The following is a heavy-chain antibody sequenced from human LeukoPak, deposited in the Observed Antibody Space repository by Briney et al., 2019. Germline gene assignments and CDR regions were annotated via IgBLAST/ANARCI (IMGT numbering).Heavy chain of an antibody. Sequence: GGSLRLSCAASGFTFSSYWMSWVRQAPGKGLEWVANIKKDGSEKYYVDSVKGRFTISRDNAKSSLYLQMNSLRAEDTAVYYCARHLSGVTGYTYGRGIDYWGQGTLVTVSS. CDR1: GFTFSSYW. V-gene: IGHV3-7*01. CDR3: ARHLSGVTGYTYGRGIDY. CDR2: IKKDGSEK. D-gene: IGHD5-18*01. J-gene: IGHJ4*02.